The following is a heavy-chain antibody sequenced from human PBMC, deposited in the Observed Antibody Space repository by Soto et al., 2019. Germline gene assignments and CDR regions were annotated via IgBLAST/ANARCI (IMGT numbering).Heavy chain of an antibody. CDR1: GFTFSNYE. CDR2: ISSRGSTI. CDR3: ARDTYYLLY. Sequence: GGSLRLSCAVSGFTFSNYEMNWVRQAPGKGLEWVSYISSRGSTIYYADSVMGRFTISRDNAKNSLYLQMNGLRAEDTAVYYCARDTYYLLYWGQGTLVTVSS. D-gene: IGHD3-10*01. J-gene: IGHJ4*02. V-gene: IGHV3-48*03.